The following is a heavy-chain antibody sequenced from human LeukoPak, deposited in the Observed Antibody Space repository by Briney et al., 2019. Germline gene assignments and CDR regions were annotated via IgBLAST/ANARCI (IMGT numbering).Heavy chain of an antibody. D-gene: IGHD3-22*01. CDR1: GFTFSSYS. V-gene: IGHV3-21*01. CDR3: ARINYYDSSGYVPFDY. Sequence: GGSLRLSCAASGFTFSSYSMNWVRQAPGKGLEWVSSISTSSSYVYYADSVKGRFTISRENAKNSLYLQMNSLRAEDTAVYYCARINYYDSSGYVPFDYWGQGAPVTVSS. CDR2: ISTSSSYV. J-gene: IGHJ4*02.